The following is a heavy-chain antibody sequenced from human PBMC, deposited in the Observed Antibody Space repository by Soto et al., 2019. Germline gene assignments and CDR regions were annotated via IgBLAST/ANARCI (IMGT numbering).Heavy chain of an antibody. CDR1: GFTFSNVW. Sequence: LRLSCAASGFTFSNVWMIWVRQAPGKGLEWVGRVKSKSDGATTDYAAPVKGRFTVSRDDSQNTLSLQMDSLKIEDTAVYFCTTAAGGMWGADYWGQGTPVTVSS. V-gene: IGHV3-15*01. D-gene: IGHD1-26*01. CDR3: TTAAGGMWGADY. CDR2: VKSKSDGATT. J-gene: IGHJ4*02.